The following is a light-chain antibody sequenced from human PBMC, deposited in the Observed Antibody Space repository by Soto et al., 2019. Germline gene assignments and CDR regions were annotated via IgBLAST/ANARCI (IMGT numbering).Light chain of an antibody. CDR3: AAWDARLSAWV. Sequence: QSVLTQPPSASGTPGQRVTISCSRSSSNIGSDYVYWFQQLPGTAPKLLIYTNYQRPSGVPDRFSGSKSGTSASLAISGLRSEDEADYWCAAWDARLSAWVFGGGTKLTVL. CDR1: SSNIGSDY. CDR2: TNY. V-gene: IGLV1-47*02. J-gene: IGLJ3*02.